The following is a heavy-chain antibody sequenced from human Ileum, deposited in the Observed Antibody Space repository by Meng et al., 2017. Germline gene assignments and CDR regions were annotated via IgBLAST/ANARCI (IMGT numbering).Heavy chain of an antibody. CDR2: ISSSGSTI. D-gene: IGHD3-10*01. V-gene: IGHV3-48*03. CDR1: GFTFSSYD. Sequence: GGSLRLSCTTSGFTFSSYDMNWVRQAPGKGPEWVSYISSSGSTIYYADSVKGRFTISRDNPKNSLFLQMNSLRAEDTAVYYCARGKGSGLWGQGTLVTVSS. J-gene: IGHJ4*02. CDR3: ARGKGSGL.